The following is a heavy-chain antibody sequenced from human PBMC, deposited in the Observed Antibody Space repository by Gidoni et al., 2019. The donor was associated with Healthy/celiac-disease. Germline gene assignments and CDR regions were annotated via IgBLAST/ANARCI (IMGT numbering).Heavy chain of an antibody. J-gene: IGHJ3*02. CDR3: ARQMGSSSAFDI. V-gene: IGHV4-39*01. Sequence: SRVTISVDTSKNQFSLKLSSVTAADTAVYYCARQMGSSSAFDIWGQGTMVTVSS. D-gene: IGHD6-6*01.